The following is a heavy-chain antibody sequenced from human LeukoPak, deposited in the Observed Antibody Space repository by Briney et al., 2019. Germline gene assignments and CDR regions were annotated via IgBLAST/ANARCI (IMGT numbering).Heavy chain of an antibody. Sequence: GGSLRLSCAASGFTFSSYGMHWVRQAPGKGLEWVAVISYDGSNKYYADSVKGRFTISRDNSKSTLYLQMNSLRAEDTAVYYCAKADRGYSYGSLYWGQGTLVTVSS. D-gene: IGHD5-18*01. CDR2: ISYDGSNK. J-gene: IGHJ4*02. CDR3: AKADRGYSYGSLY. CDR1: GFTFSSYG. V-gene: IGHV3-30*18.